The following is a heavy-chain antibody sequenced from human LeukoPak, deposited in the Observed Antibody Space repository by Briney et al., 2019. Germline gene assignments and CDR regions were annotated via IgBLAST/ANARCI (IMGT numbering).Heavy chain of an antibody. J-gene: IGHJ2*01. CDR3: ARAFRARYFDL. V-gene: IGHV4-39*01. Sequence: PSETLSLTCTVSGGSITTSSYYWGWIRQPPGKGLEWIGIIYYSGSTYYNPSLKGRVTISVDTSKNQFSLKLISVTAADTAVYYCARAFRARYFDLWGRGTLVTVSS. CDR1: GGSITTSSYY. D-gene: IGHD2/OR15-2a*01. CDR2: IYYSGST.